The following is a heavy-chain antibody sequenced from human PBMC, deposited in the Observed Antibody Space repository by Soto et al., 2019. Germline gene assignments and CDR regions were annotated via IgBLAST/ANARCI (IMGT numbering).Heavy chain of an antibody. CDR2: MNPNSGNT. CDR1: GYTFTSYD. CDR3: ARGLPVIIPRQRCGGLFWFDP. V-gene: IGHV1-8*01. Sequence: QVQLVQSGAEVKKPGASVKVSCKASGYTFTSYDINWVRQATGQGLEWMVWMNPNSGNTGYAQKFQGRVTMTRNTSISTAYMGLSSLGSEDTAVYYCARGLPVIIPRQRCGGLFWFDPWGEGSLVTVSS. J-gene: IGHJ5*02. D-gene: IGHD3-3*01.